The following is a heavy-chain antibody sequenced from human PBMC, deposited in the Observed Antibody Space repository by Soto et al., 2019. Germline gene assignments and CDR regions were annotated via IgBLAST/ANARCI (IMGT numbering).Heavy chain of an antibody. CDR3: AKNATYSYNTLPRAYFDY. V-gene: IGHV3-30*18. CDR1: GFPFYNYG. D-gene: IGHD2-21*01. Sequence: GGSLRLSCAVSGFPFYNYGINWVRQAPGKGLEWVAIISVDGTTKVYADSMQGRFTISRDNSKNKVFLQMNGLRVEDTAVYYCAKNATYSYNTLPRAYFDYWGQGTQVTVSS. J-gene: IGHJ4*02. CDR2: ISVDGTTK.